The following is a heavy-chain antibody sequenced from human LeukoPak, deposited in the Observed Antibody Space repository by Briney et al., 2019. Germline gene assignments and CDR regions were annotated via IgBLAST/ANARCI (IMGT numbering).Heavy chain of an antibody. CDR2: IYTSGST. J-gene: IGHJ3*02. CDR3: ARHKVLDI. Sequence: SQTLSLTCTVSGGSISSGSYYWSWIRQPAGKGLKWIGRIYTSGSTNYNPSLKSRVTISVDTSKNQFSLKLSSVTAADTAVYYCARHKVLDIWGQGTMVTVSS. V-gene: IGHV4-61*02. D-gene: IGHD3-10*01. CDR1: GGSISSGSYY.